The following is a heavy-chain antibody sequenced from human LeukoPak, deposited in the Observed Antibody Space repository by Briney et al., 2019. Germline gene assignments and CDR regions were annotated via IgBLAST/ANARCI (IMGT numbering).Heavy chain of an antibody. J-gene: IGHJ4*02. V-gene: IGHV3-30*18. D-gene: IGHD1-26*01. CDR2: ISYDGSNK. CDR1: GFTFFSYG. CDR3: AKGPVSGSRSPLDY. Sequence: GGSLRLSCAASGFTFFSYGMHWVRQAPGKGLEWVAGISYDGSNKYYVDSVKGRFTISRDNSKNTLYLEMISLRIEDTAVYYCAKGPVSGSRSPLDYWGQGTLVTLSS.